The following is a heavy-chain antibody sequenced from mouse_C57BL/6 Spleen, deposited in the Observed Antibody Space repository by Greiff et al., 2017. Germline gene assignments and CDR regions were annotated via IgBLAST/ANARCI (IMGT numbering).Heavy chain of an antibody. D-gene: IGHD1-1*01. CDR2: FYPGSGSI. V-gene: IGHV1-62-2*01. CDR1: GYTFTEYT. CDR3: ARHERPYYYGSSNYAMDY. J-gene: IGHJ4*01. Sequence: VQLQQSGAELVKPVASVKLSCKASGYTFTEYTIHWVKQRSGQGLEWIGWFYPGSGSIKYNEKFKDKATLTADKSSSTVYIELSRLTSEDSAVYFCARHERPYYYGSSNYAMDYWGQGTSVTVSS.